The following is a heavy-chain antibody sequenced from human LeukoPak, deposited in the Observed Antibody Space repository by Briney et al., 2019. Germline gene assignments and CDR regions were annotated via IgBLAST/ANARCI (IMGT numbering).Heavy chain of an antibody. Sequence: ASVKVSCKASGYTVTSYDINWVRQATGQGLEWMGWMNPNSGNTGYAQKFQGRVTMTRNTSISTAYMELSSLRSEDTAVYYCARGAGYDILTGYLDAFDIWGQGTMVTVSS. CDR3: ARGAGYDILTGYLDAFDI. V-gene: IGHV1-8*01. D-gene: IGHD3-9*01. CDR2: MNPNSGNT. CDR1: GYTVTSYD. J-gene: IGHJ3*02.